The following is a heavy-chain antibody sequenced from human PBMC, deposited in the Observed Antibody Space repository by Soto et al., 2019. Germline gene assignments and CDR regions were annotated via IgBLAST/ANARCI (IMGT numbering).Heavy chain of an antibody. CDR2: ISGSGGST. CDR1: GFTFSSYA. CDR3: AKDSRSLLWFGELSNYYYMDV. V-gene: IGHV3-23*01. Sequence: GGSLRLSCAASGFTFSSYAMSWVRQAPGKGLEWVSAISGSGGSTYYADSVKGRFTISRDNSKNTLYLQMNSLRAEDTAVYYCAKDSRSLLWFGELSNYYYMDVWGKGPTVTVPS. J-gene: IGHJ6*03. D-gene: IGHD3-10*01.